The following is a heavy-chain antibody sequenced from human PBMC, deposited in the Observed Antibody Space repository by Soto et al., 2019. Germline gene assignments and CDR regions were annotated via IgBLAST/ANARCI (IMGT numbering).Heavy chain of an antibody. Sequence: GGSLRLSCAASGFNFSNHWMHWVRQRPAEGLVWVSRITSDGKSKAYAESVKGRFAISRDNAKNTLYLQMNGLTAEDTAVYYCARESGDWPFNWFDPWGQGTLVTVS. CDR3: ARESGDWPFNWFDP. CDR1: GFNFSNHW. D-gene: IGHD2-21*02. J-gene: IGHJ5*02. CDR2: ITSDGKSK. V-gene: IGHV3-74*01.